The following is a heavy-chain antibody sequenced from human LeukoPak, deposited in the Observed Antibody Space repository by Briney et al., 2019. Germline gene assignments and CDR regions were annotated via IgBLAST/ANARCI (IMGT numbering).Heavy chain of an antibody. D-gene: IGHD2-21*01. CDR2: ISGSGGST. Sequence: GGSLRLPCVASGFTFKNCAMSWVRQAPGKGLEWVSAISGSGGSTYYADSVKGRFTISRDNSKNTLYLQMNSLRAEDTAVYYCAKGIILGSPQDVWGQGTTVTVSS. V-gene: IGHV3-23*01. CDR1: GFTFKNCA. J-gene: IGHJ6*02. CDR3: AKGIILGSPQDV.